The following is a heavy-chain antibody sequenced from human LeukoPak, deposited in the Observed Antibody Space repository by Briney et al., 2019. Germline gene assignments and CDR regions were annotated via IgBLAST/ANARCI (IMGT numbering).Heavy chain of an antibody. CDR2: SSPYNGKT. CDR1: GYSFINYG. V-gene: IGHV1-18*01. Sequence: GASVTVSFTSSGYSFINYGITWVRQAPGQGLEWMGWSSPYNGKTNYAQKFQGRVTMTTDTSTNTAYMELRSLRSDDTAVYYCARGGIDIVTVPVSNWFDPWGQGTLVTVSS. CDR3: ARGGIDIVTVPVSNWFDP. D-gene: IGHD2/OR15-2a*01. J-gene: IGHJ5*02.